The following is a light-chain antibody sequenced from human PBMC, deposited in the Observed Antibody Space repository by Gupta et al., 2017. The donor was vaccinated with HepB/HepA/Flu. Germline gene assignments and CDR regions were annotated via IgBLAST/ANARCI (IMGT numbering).Light chain of an antibody. J-gene: IGLJ1*01. CDR3: TSYAISITYV. V-gene: IGLV2-14*03. CDR1: NSDVGGYNY. Sequence: QSALTQPASVSGSPGQSITISCTGTNSDVGGYNYVAWYQQHPGRAPNLMIYNVSDRPSGVSNRFSGSKSGNTASLTISGLQAEDEAYYYCTSYAISITYVFGTGTGVTVL. CDR2: NVS.